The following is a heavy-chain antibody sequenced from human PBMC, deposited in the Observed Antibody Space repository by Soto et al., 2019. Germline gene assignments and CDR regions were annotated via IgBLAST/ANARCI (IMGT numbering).Heavy chain of an antibody. D-gene: IGHD6-19*01. J-gene: IGHJ6*02. CDR3: AKDQWAGEYYGMDV. Sequence: EVQLLESGGGLVQPGGSLRLSCAASGFTFSSYAMSWVRQAPGKGLEWVSAISGSGGSTYYADSVKGRFTISRDNXXNTLYLQMNSLRAEDTAVYYCAKDQWAGEYYGMDVWGQGTTVTVSS. CDR2: ISGSGGST. CDR1: GFTFSSYA. V-gene: IGHV3-23*01.